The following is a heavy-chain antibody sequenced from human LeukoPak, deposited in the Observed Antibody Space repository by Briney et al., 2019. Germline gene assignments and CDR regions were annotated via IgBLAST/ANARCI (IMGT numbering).Heavy chain of an antibody. CDR3: ASHSPAADY. D-gene: IGHD2-15*01. Sequence: PSETLSLTCTVSGYSISSGYYWGWIRQPPGKGLEWIASIYHSGATYYNMPLKSRVTMSVDTSKNQFSVKLSSVTAADTAVYYCASHSPAADYWGQGTLVTVSS. V-gene: IGHV4-38-2*02. CDR2: IYHSGAT. CDR1: GYSISSGYY. J-gene: IGHJ4*02.